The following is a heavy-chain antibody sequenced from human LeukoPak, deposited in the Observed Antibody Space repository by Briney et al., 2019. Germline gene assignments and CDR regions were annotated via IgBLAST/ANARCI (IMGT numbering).Heavy chain of an antibody. Sequence: SVKDSCKAPGGSLRTHAIIWVRQAPGQGLEWMGGIIPVLGTTNSAQRFQDRLSLTADESTGTASMELTSLRPEDSAVYYCGASTVTGTLNYMAAWGKEPRLPVSS. CDR1: GGSLRTHA. CDR2: IIPVLGTT. J-gene: IGHJ6*03. V-gene: IGHV1-69*13. CDR3: GASTVTGTLNYMAA. D-gene: IGHD1-1*01.